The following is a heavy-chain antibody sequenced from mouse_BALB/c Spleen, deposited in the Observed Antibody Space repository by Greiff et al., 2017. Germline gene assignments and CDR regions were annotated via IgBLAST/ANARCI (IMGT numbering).Heavy chain of an antibody. J-gene: IGHJ4*01. V-gene: IGHV5-17*02. CDR3: ARFGSSYPYYAMDY. CDR2: ISSGSSTI. Sequence: EVQLVESGGGLVQPGGSRKLSCAASGFTFSSFGMHWVRQAPEKGLEWVAYISSGSSTIYYADTVKGRFTISRDNPKNTLFLQMTSLRSEDTAMYYCARFGSSYPYYAMDYWGQGTSVTVSS. D-gene: IGHD1-1*01. CDR1: GFTFSSFG.